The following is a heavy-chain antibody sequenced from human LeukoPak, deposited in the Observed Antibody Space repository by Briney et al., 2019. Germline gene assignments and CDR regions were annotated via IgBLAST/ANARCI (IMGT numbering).Heavy chain of an antibody. CDR3: ARGAVAGGFLAFDI. D-gene: IGHD6-19*01. CDR2: IYYSGST. J-gene: IGHJ3*02. Sequence: SETPSLTCTVSGGSISSSSYYWGWIRQPPGKGLEWIGSIYYSGSTYYNPSLKSRVTISVDTSKNQFSLKLSSVTAADTAVYYCARGAVAGGFLAFDIWGQGTMVTVSS. CDR1: GGSISSSSYY. V-gene: IGHV4-39*01.